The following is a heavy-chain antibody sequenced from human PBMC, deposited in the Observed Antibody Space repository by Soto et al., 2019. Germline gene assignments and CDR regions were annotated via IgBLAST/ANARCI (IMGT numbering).Heavy chain of an antibody. D-gene: IGHD2-2*01. Sequence: QVQLVESGGGVVQPGRSLRLSCAASGFTFSSYGMHWVRQAPGKGLEWVAVISYDGSNKYYADSVKGRFTISRDNSKNTLYLQMNSLRAEDTAVYYCAKEVENVCSSTSCYHPHYYYYYGMDVWGQGTTVTVSS. CDR3: AKEVENVCSSTSCYHPHYYYYYGMDV. CDR1: GFTFSSYG. J-gene: IGHJ6*02. CDR2: ISYDGSNK. V-gene: IGHV3-30*18.